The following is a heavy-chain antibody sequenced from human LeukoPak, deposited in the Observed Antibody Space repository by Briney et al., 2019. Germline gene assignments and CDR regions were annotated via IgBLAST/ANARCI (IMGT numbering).Heavy chain of an antibody. CDR1: GGSFSGYY. CDR3: ARGLPSTIVVVVAATQDYYYYMDV. J-gene: IGHJ6*03. Sequence: SETLSLTCAVYGGSFSGYYWSWIRQPPGKGLEWIGEINHSGRTNYNPSLKSRVTISVDTSKNQFSLKLSSVTAADTAVYYCARGLPSTIVVVVAATQDYYYYMDVWGKGTTVTVSS. V-gene: IGHV4-34*01. CDR2: INHSGRT. D-gene: IGHD2-15*01.